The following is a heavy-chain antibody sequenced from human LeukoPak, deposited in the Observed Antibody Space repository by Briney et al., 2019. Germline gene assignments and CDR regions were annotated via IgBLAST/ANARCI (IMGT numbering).Heavy chain of an antibody. D-gene: IGHD3-10*01. V-gene: IGHV4-34*01. J-gene: IGHJ5*02. CDR3: ARGRSHYYGSGSRFDP. Sequence: GSLRLSCAVSGFSVSNNYMSWIRQPPGKGLEWIGEINHSGSTNYNPSLKSRVTISVDTSKNQFSLKLSSVTAADTAVYYCARGRSHYYGSGSRFDPWGQGTLVTVSS. CDR1: GFSVSNNY. CDR2: INHSGST.